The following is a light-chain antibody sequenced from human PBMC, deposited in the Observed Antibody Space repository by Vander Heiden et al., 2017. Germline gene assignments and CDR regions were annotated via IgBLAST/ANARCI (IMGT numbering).Light chain of an antibody. J-gene: IGLJ2*01. CDR1: SSNIGNNF. CDR2: RDY. CDR3: AAWDATLSAVV. V-gene: IGLV1-47*01. Sequence: QSVLTQPPSASGTPGQSVTISCSGTSSNIGNNFVYWYQQLPGTAPKLLIFRDYQRPSRVPDRFSGSKSGTSASLAITGLRSEDEAVYHCAAWDATLSAVVFGGGTELAVL.